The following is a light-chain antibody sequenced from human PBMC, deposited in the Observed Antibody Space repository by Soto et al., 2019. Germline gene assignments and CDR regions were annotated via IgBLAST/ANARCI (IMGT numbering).Light chain of an antibody. CDR2: EVT. CDR3: SSYTGSDSVL. V-gene: IGLV2-8*01. CDR1: GSDVGCYDY. J-gene: IGLJ3*02. Sequence: QSVLTQPPSASGSPGQSVTISCTGTGSDVGCYDYVSWYQQRPGKAPKLMIYEVTKRPSGVPDRFSGSKSGNTSSLTVSGLQAEDEGDYYCSSYTGSDSVLFGGGTKLTVL.